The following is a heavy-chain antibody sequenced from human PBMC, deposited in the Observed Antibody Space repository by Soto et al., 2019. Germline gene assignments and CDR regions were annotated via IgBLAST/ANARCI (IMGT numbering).Heavy chain of an antibody. CDR3: AKERQWLVREPPTDY. Sequence: GGSLRLSCAASGFTFSSYGMHWVRQAPGKGLEWVAVISYDGSNKYYADSVKGRFTISRDNSKNTLYLQMNSLRAEDTAVYYFAKERQWLVREPPTDYWGQGTLVTVSS. CDR2: ISYDGSNK. V-gene: IGHV3-30*18. D-gene: IGHD6-19*01. CDR1: GFTFSSYG. J-gene: IGHJ4*02.